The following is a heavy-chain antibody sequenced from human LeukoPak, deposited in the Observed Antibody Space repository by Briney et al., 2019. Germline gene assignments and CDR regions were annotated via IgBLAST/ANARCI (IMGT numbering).Heavy chain of an antibody. J-gene: IGHJ4*02. CDR3: ARLSSWRGLDY. Sequence: ASVKVSCKASGYTFTSYYMHWVRQAPGQGLEWMGIINPSGGSTSYAQKFQGRVTMTRDASTSTVYMELSSLRSEDTAVYYCARLSSWRGLDYWGQGTLVTVSS. CDR2: INPSGGST. CDR1: GYTFTSYY. V-gene: IGHV1-46*01. D-gene: IGHD2-15*01.